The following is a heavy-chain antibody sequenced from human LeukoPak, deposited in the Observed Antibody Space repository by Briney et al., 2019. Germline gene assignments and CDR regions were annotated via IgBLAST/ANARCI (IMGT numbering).Heavy chain of an antibody. J-gene: IGHJ4*02. CDR2: VRTDGSDI. D-gene: IGHD2-15*01. CDR3: ARDRGGGSYFDY. Sequence: QPGGSLRLSCAASGFTFSSYWMHWVRQGPDKGLLWVARVRTDGSDIVYADSVKGRFTISRDNAKNTLYLQMDSLRAEDTAVYFCARDRGGGSYFDYWGQGTQVTVSS. CDR1: GFTFSSYW. V-gene: IGHV3-74*01.